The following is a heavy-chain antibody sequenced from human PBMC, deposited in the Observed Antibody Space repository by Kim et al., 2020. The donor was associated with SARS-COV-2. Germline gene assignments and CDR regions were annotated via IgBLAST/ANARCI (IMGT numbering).Heavy chain of an antibody. CDR3: KAYCSSTSCYAYYYYGMDV. V-gene: IGHV3-73*01. CDR2: IRSKANSYAT. D-gene: IGHD2-2*01. J-gene: IGHJ6*02. Sequence: GGSLRLSCAASGFTFSGSAMHWVRQASGKGLEWVGRIRSKANSYATAYAASVKGRFTISRDDSKNTAYLQMNSLKTEDTAVYYCKAYCSSTSCYAYYYYGMDVWGQGTTVTVSS. CDR1: GFTFSGSA.